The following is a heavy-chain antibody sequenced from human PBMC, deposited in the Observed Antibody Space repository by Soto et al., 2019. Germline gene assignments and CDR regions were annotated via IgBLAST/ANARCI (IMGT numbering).Heavy chain of an antibody. CDR3: ARDSNTAMAIDY. CDR1: GFTFSSYG. CDR2: IWYDGSNK. D-gene: IGHD5-18*01. V-gene: IGHV3-33*01. J-gene: IGHJ4*02. Sequence: QVQLVESGGGVVQPGRSLRLSCAASGFTFSSYGMHWVRQAPGKGLEWVAVIWYDGSNKYYADSVKGRFTISRDNSKNTLYLQMNSLRAEDTAVYYCARDSNTAMAIDYWGQGTLVTVSS.